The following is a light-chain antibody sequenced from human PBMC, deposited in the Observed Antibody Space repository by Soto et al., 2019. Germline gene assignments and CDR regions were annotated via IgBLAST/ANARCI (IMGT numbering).Light chain of an antibody. V-gene: IGLV2-14*01. J-gene: IGLJ1*01. Sequence: QSALTQPASVSGSPGQSIAISCTGTSSDVGLYNYVSWYQQHPDKVPKLIIYDVTNRPSGVSDRFSGSKSGNTASLTISGLQADYEADYYCSSFTTSSTYVFGTGTKLTVL. CDR1: SSDVGLYNY. CDR2: DVT. CDR3: SSFTTSSTYV.